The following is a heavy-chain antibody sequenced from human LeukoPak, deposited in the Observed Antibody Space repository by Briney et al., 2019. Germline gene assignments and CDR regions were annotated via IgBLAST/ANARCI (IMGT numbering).Heavy chain of an antibody. D-gene: IGHD3-22*01. CDR3: RRNSSGYK. V-gene: IGHV3-33*01. J-gene: IGHJ4*02. Sequence: GRSLRLSCAASGFTFSSYGMHWVRQAPGKGLEWVSVIWYDGSNKYYADSVKGRFTISRENSNNTRYLQRTSLRAEETVVYYCRRNSSGYKGGQGTLGTVSA. CDR2: IWYDGSNK. CDR1: GFTFSSYG.